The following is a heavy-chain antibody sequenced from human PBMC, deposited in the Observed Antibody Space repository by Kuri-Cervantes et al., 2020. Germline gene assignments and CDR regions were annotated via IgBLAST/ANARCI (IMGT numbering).Heavy chain of an antibody. CDR1: GYTFIGYG. V-gene: IGHV1-18*01. CDR2: ISAYNGDT. D-gene: IGHD3-3*01. Sequence: ASVKVSCKASGYTFIGYGISWVRQAPGQGLEWMGWISAYNGDTNYAQKLQGRVTMTTDTSTSTAYMELRSLRSDDTAVYYCSRGPVVVSTAPRRFLEWFSVFDYWGQGTLVTVSS. J-gene: IGHJ4*02. CDR3: SRGPVVVSTAPRRFLEWFSVFDY.